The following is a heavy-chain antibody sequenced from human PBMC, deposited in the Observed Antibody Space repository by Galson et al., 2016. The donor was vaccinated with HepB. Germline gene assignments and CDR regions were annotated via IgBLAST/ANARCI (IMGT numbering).Heavy chain of an antibody. CDR2: TFYRSNWQN. D-gene: IGHD7-27*01. CDR1: GDSVSSNSAG. V-gene: IGHV6-1*01. Sequence: CAISGDSVSSNSAGWNWIRQSPSRGLEWLGRTFYRSNWQNHYAESVKGRITINPDTSKNQFSLQLSSATPEDTAVYYCARSYLLGRGFGWWGQGTLVTVSS. J-gene: IGHJ4*02. CDR3: ARSYLLGRGFGW.